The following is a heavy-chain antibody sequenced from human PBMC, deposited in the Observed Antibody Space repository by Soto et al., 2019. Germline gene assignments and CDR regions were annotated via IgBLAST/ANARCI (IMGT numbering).Heavy chain of an antibody. V-gene: IGHV3-33*01. D-gene: IGHD6-13*01. CDR2: IWYDGSNK. CDR1: GFTFRSYG. J-gene: IGHJ6*02. Sequence: GGSLRLSCAASGFTFRSYGMHWVREARGKGLEWVAVIWYDGSNKYYADSVKGRFTISRDNSKNTLYLQMNSLRAEDTAVYYCARDPGIAAAGTGYYYGLDVWGQGTTVTVSS. CDR3: ARDPGIAAAGTGYYYGLDV.